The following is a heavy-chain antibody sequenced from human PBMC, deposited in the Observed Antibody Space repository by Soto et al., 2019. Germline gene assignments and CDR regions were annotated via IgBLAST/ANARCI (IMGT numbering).Heavy chain of an antibody. Sequence: PGGSLRLSCAASGFTFSSYAMGLVRQAPGKGLECVSAISGSAGSTYYADSVKGRVTISRDNSKNTLYLQMNSLRAEDTAVYYCAKGKISTTTYTSFDSWGQGTLVTVSS. CDR3: AKGKISTTTYTSFDS. J-gene: IGHJ5*01. V-gene: IGHV3-23*01. CDR2: ISGSAGST. CDR1: GFTFSSYA. D-gene: IGHD1-26*01.